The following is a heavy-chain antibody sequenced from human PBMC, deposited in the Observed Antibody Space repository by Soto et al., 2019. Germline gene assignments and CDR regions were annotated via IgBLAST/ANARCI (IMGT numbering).Heavy chain of an antibody. Sequence: QITLKESGPTLVKPTQTLTLTCTFSGFSLSASGVGVGWIRQPPGKALEWLAIIYWDDAKHYSPSLKSSLTNTKDPSKIRVVLTMTNMDPVDTATYYWEHKGGGDRILDYWGQGTLVTVSS. CDR2: IYWDDAK. V-gene: IGHV2-5*02. D-gene: IGHD3-16*01. CDR1: GFSLSASGVG. J-gene: IGHJ4*02. CDR3: EHKGGGDRILDY.